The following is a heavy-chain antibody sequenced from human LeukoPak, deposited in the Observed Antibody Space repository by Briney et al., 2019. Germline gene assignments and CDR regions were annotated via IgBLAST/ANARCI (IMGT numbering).Heavy chain of an antibody. Sequence: GASVKVSCKASGYTFTGYYMHWVRQAPGQGLEWMGWINPIFSTANYALKFQGRVTITTDESTSTAYMELSSLRSEDTAVYYCARAGIAARGDNYYMDVWGKGTTVTVSS. CDR3: ARAGIAARGDNYYMDV. CDR2: INPIFSTA. V-gene: IGHV1-69*05. D-gene: IGHD6-13*01. CDR1: GYTFTGYY. J-gene: IGHJ6*03.